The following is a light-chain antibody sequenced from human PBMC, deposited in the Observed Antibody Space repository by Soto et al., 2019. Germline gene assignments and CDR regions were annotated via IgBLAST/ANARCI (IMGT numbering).Light chain of an antibody. CDR1: QSISTN. CDR2: AAY. Sequence: DIQMTQSPSSLSASVGDRVTITCRASQSISTNLNWYHQKPGKAHDLLIYAAYSLQSGVQSRFSGSGSGTDFTLTIRRLQPEDFATYYCLQLYNFSWTFGQGTKVDIK. J-gene: IGKJ1*01. CDR3: LQLYNFSWT. V-gene: IGKV1-39*01.